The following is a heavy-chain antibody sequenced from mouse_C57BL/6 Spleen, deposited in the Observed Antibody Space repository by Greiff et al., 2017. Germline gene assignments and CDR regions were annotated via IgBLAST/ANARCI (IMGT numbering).Heavy chain of an antibody. D-gene: IGHD1-1*01. J-gene: IGHJ4*01. CDR3: TRTYYYGSSYEGMDY. V-gene: IGHV1-15*01. CDR2: IDPETGGT. CDR1: GYTFTDYE. Sequence: QVQLKQSGAELVRPGASVTLSCKASGYTFTDYEMHWVKQTPVHGLEWIGAIDPETGGTAYNQKFKGKAILTADKSSSTAYMELRSLTSEDSAVYYCTRTYYYGSSYEGMDYWGQGTSVTVSS.